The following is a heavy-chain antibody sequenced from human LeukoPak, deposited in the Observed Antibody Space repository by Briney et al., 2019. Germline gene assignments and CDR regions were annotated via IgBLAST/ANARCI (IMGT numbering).Heavy chain of an antibody. CDR1: PFTFSSYS. Sequence: AGSLRLTCAVSPFTFSSYSMNWVRQAPGKGLEWLSYISSTSSTIFYADSVKRRFTTSRDNAKKSLLLQMNSLRAEDTAMYYCAKAYCSSLSCYNHYYYYYMHVWGKGTTVTVSS. CDR2: ISSTSSTI. J-gene: IGHJ6*03. CDR3: AKAYCSSLSCYNHYYYYYMHV. D-gene: IGHD2-15*01. V-gene: IGHV3-48*01.